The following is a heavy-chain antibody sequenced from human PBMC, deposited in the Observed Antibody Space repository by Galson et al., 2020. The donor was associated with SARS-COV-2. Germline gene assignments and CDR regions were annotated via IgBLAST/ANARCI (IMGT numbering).Heavy chain of an antibody. CDR3: ARDMFVLGDICTGYYPYYFDY. D-gene: IGHD3-9*01. CDR1: GFTFSSYS. V-gene: IGHV3-21*01. CDR2: ISSSSSYI. J-gene: IGHJ4*02. Sequence: KIGDSLKIYCAASGFTFSSYSMNWVRQAPGKGLEWVSSISSSSSYIYYADSVKGRFTISRDNAKNSLYLQMNSLRAEDTAVYYCARDMFVLGDICTGYYPYYFDYWGQVTLVTVSS.